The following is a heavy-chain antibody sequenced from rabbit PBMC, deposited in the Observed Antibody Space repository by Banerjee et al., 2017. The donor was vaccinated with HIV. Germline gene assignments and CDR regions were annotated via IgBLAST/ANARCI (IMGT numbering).Heavy chain of an antibody. CDR3: ARSYTNAFYYSMDL. D-gene: IGHD6-1*01. J-gene: IGHJ6*01. CDR2: TYASSLGNI. CDR1: GFSFSAGYH. Sequence: QEQLEESGGGLVKPGASLTLTCTASGFSFSAGYHMCWVRQAPGKGLEWIACTYASSLGNIYYATWATGRFTISRTSSTTVTLQMTSLTAADTATYFCARSYTNAFYYSMDLWGPGTLVTVS. V-gene: IGHV1S45*01.